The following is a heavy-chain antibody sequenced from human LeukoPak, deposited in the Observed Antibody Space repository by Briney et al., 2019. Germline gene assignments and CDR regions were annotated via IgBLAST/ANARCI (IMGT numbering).Heavy chain of an antibody. CDR2: IYHSGST. J-gene: IGHJ4*02. CDR1: GGSISSSNW. V-gene: IGHV4-4*02. CDR3: ARGDSSGYSGRFDY. Sequence: SGTLSLTCAVSGGSISSSNWGRWARQPPGKGLEWIGEIYHSGSTNYNPSLKSRVTISVDKSKNQFSLKLSSVTAADTAVYYCARGDSSGYSGRFDYWGQGTLVTVSS. D-gene: IGHD3-22*01.